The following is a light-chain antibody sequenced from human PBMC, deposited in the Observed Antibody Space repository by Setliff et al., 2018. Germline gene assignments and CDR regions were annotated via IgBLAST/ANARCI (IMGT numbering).Light chain of an antibody. J-gene: IGLJ2*01. CDR2: DVS. CDR1: SSDVGGYNY. CDR3: SSYADSDTSVL. V-gene: IGLV2-14*01. Sequence: QSVLTQPASVSGSPGQSITISCTGTSSDVGGYNYVSWYQQHPGKAPKLMIYDVSNRPSGVSNRFSGSKSGNTASLTISGLQADDEGDYYCSSYADSDTSVLFGGGTKVTVL.